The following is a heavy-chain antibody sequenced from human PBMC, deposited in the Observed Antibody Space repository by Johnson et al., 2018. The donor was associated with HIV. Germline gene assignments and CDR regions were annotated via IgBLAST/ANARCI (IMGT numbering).Heavy chain of an antibody. Sequence: QVHLVESGGGLEQPGGSLRLSCAASGFMFSCNDMHWVRQAPGKGLEWVAVIWYDGSNEHYADSVKGRFTISRDNSKNTLYLQMNSLRAEDTAVYYCARGGWGGENSDHYAFDIWGQGTMVIVSS. CDR3: ARGGWGGENSDHYAFDI. CDR2: IWYDGSNE. CDR1: GFMFSCND. D-gene: IGHD3-16*01. V-gene: IGHV3-33*01. J-gene: IGHJ3*02.